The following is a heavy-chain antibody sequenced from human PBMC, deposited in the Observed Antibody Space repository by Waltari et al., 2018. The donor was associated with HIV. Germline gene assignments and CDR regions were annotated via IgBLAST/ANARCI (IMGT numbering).Heavy chain of an antibody. D-gene: IGHD3-22*01. V-gene: IGHV1-69*01. CDR3: ARLGSGYSFGTPGWFDP. CDR2: IIPIFGTA. J-gene: IGHJ5*02. Sequence: QVQLVQSGAEVKKPGSSVKVSCKASGGTFSSYAISWVRQAPGQGLEWMGGIIPIFGTANYAQKFQGRVTITADESTSTAYMELSSLRSEDTAVYYCARLGSGYSFGTPGWFDPWGQGTLVTVSS. CDR1: GGTFSSYA.